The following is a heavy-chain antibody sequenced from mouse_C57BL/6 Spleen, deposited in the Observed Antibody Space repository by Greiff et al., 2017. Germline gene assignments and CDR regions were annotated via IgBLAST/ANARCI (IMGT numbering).Heavy chain of an antibody. CDR3: AVITTVNY. Sequence: EVQLVESGAELVKPGASVKLSCTASGFNITDYYMHWVKQRTEQGLEWIGRIDPADGETNYVPKFQGKATITADTSSNTAYLQLSSLTSEDTAVYYCAVITTVNYWGQGTTLTVSS. J-gene: IGHJ2*01. CDR2: IDPADGET. CDR1: GFNITDYY. V-gene: IGHV14-2*01. D-gene: IGHD1-1*01.